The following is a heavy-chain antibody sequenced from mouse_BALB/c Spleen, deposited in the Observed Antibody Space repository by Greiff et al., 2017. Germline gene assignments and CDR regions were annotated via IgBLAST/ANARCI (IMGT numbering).Heavy chain of an antibody. CDR2: IWSGGST. J-gene: IGHJ4*01. Sequence: VKVVESGPGLVQPSQSLSITCTVSGFSLTSYGVHWVRQSPGKGLEWLGVIWSGGSTDYNAAFISRLSISKDNSKSQVFFKMNSLQANDTAIYYCARWGYYYAMDYWGQGTSVTVSS. V-gene: IGHV2-2*02. CDR3: ARWGYYYAMDY. CDR1: GFSLTSYG.